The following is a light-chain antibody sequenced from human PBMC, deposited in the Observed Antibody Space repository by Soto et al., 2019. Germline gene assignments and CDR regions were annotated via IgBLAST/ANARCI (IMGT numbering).Light chain of an antibody. V-gene: IGLV2-14*01. Sequence: QSALTQPASLSGSPGQSITISCTGTSSDIGAYDYVSWFQQHPGKAPKLMISEVNNRPSGVSNRFSGSKSGNTASLTISGLQAEDEADYYCSSYTSRSTLVFGTGTKLTVL. CDR1: SSDIGAYDY. J-gene: IGLJ1*01. CDR3: SSYTSRSTLV. CDR2: EVN.